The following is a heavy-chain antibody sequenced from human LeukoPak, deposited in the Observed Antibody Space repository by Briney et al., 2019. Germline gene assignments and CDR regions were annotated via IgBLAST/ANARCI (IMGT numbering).Heavy chain of an antibody. CDR2: INPNSGGT. J-gene: IGHJ2*01. D-gene: IGHD4-17*01. CDR1: GYTFTGYY. V-gene: IGHV1-2*02. Sequence: ASVKVSCKASGYTFTGYYMHWVRQAPGQGLEWMGWINPNSGGTNYAQKFQGRVTMTRDTSISTAYMELSRLRSDDTAVYYCAGVGDGDYPDDWYFDLWGRGTLVTVSS. CDR3: AGVGDGDYPDDWYFDL.